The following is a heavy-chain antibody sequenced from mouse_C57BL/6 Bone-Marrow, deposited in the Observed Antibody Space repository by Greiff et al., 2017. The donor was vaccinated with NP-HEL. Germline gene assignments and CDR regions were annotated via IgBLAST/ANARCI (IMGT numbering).Heavy chain of an antibody. D-gene: IGHD1-1*01. CDR2: ISYSGST. J-gene: IGHJ4*01. Sequence: EVKLQESGPGLAKPSQTLSLTCSVTGYSIPSDYWNWIRKFPGNKLEYMGYISYSGSTYYNPSLKSRISITRDTSKNQYYLQLNSVTTEDTATYYCARLRYYGSSSYAMDYWGQGTSVTVSS. V-gene: IGHV3-8*01. CDR3: ARLRYYGSSSYAMDY. CDR1: GYSIPSDY.